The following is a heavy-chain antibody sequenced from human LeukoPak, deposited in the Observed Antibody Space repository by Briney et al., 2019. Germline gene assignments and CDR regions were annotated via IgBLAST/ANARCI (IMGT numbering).Heavy chain of an antibody. Sequence: PGRSLRLSCAASGFTFSSYGMHWVRQAPGKGLEWVAVIWYDGSNKYYADSVKGRFTISRDNSKNTLYLQMNSLRAEDTAVYYCAGRVATNEYYFDYWGQGTLVTVSS. D-gene: IGHD5-12*01. CDR3: AGRVATNEYYFDY. CDR2: IWYDGSNK. V-gene: IGHV3-33*01. J-gene: IGHJ4*02. CDR1: GFTFSSYG.